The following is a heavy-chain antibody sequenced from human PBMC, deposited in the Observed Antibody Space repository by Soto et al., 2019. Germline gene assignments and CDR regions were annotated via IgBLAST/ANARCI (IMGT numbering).Heavy chain of an antibody. Sequence: GGSLRLSCAASGFTFSSYAMSWVRQAPGKGLEWVSAISGSGGSTYYADSVKGRFTISRDNSKNTLYLQMNSLRAEDTAVYYCAKEELRFLEWQYPFDYWGQGTLVTVSS. CDR2: ISGSGGST. V-gene: IGHV3-23*01. CDR1: GFTFSSYA. D-gene: IGHD3-3*01. CDR3: AKEELRFLEWQYPFDY. J-gene: IGHJ4*02.